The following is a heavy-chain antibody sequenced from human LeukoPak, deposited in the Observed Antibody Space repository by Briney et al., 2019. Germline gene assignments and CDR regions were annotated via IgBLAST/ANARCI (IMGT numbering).Heavy chain of an antibody. CDR1: GGSISSYY. V-gene: IGHV4-4*07. Sequence: PSETLSLTCTVSGGSISSYYWSWIRQPAGKGLEWIGRIYTSGSTNYNPSLKSRVTMSVDTSKNQFSLKLSSVTAADTAVYYCARDNYYDSSGYPRGLFDPWGQGTLVTVSS. CDR3: ARDNYYDSSGYPRGLFDP. CDR2: IYTSGST. D-gene: IGHD3-22*01. J-gene: IGHJ5*02.